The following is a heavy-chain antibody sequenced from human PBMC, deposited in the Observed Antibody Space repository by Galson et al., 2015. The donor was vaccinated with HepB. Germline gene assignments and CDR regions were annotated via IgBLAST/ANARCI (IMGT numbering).Heavy chain of an antibody. Sequence: AISGDSVSSNSAAWNWVRQSPSRGLEWLGRTYYRSQWYNDYAVSVKSRININPDTSKNQFSLQLNSVTPEDTAVYYCAREDSIRGYFDYWGQGTLVTVSS. CDR2: TYYRSQWYN. V-gene: IGHV6-1*01. J-gene: IGHJ4*02. D-gene: IGHD3-10*01. CDR1: GDSVSSNSAA. CDR3: AREDSIRGYFDY.